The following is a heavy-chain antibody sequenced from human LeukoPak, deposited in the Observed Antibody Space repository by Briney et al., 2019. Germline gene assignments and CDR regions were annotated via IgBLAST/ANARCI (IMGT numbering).Heavy chain of an antibody. V-gene: IGHV3-20*04. D-gene: IGHD2-2*01. CDR2: INWNGGST. CDR3: AKDLGIVVVPAASHY. Sequence: GGSLRLSCAASGFTFDDYVMSWVRQAPGKGLEWVSGINWNGGSTGYADSVKGRFTISRDNAKNSLYLQMNSLRVEDTAVYYCAKDLGIVVVPAASHYWGQGTLVTVSS. J-gene: IGHJ4*02. CDR1: GFTFDDYV.